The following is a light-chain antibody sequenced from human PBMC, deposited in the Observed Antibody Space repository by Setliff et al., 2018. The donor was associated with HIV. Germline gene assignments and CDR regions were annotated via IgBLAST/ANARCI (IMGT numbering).Light chain of an antibody. Sequence: QSALTQPPSASGTPGQSVTISCSGSSSNIGSPYVSWFHQLPGTAPKLLIYKGDQRPSGVPDRFSGSKSGSSASLAISGLRSEDEADYYCAAWDSSLNGYVFGTGTKGTVL. CDR2: KGD. V-gene: IGLV1-47*01. J-gene: IGLJ1*01. CDR1: SSNIGSPY. CDR3: AAWDSSLNGYV.